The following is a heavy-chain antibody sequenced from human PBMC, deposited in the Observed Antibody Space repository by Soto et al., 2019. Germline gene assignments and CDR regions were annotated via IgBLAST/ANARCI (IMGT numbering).Heavy chain of an antibody. CDR2: IYKSATT. V-gene: IGHV4-30-4*01. D-gene: IGHD7-27*01. J-gene: IGHJ5*01. Sequence: SETLSLTCSVSGDSISNLDYFWAWIRQPPGQALEYIGYIYKSATTYYNPSFESRVAITVDTSKSQFSLNVTSVTAADTAVYFCARGRYCLTGRCFPNWFDSWGQGALVTVSS. CDR3: ARGRYCLTGRCFPNWFDS. CDR1: GDSISNLDYF.